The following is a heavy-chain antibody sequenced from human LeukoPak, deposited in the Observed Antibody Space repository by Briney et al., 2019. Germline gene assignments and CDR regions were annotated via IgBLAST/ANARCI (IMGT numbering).Heavy chain of an antibody. D-gene: IGHD5-18*01. CDR3: ARDRDTAMVTYYFDY. CDR2: INHSGST. CDR1: GGSFSGYY. Sequence: SETLSLTCAVYGGSFSGYYWSWIRQPPGKGLEWIGEINHSGSTNYNPSLKSRVTISVDTSKNQFSLKLSSVTAADTAVYYCARDRDTAMVTYYFDYWGQGTLVTVSS. J-gene: IGHJ4*02. V-gene: IGHV4-34*01.